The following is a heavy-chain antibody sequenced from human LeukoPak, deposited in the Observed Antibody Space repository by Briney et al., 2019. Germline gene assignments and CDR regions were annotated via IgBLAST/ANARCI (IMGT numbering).Heavy chain of an antibody. D-gene: IGHD6-6*01. CDR2: IYYTGST. J-gene: IGHJ4*02. V-gene: IGHV4-59*08. CDR3: ARHRAYSSSSPFDY. Sequence: TSETLSLTCSVSGGSISSLYWSWIRQPPGKGLEWIGYIYYTGSTNYNPSLKSRVTMFVDMSKNQFSLRLSSVTAADTAVYYCARHRAYSSSSPFDYWGQGTLVTVSS. CDR1: GGSISSLY.